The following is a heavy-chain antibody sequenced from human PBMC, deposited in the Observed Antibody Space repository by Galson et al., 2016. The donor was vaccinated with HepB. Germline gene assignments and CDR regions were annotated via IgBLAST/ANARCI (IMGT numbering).Heavy chain of an antibody. D-gene: IGHD2-15*01. CDR3: AKANIIMVTLGVFLDT. Sequence: SLRLSCAASGFPFNTYAMTWVRQAPGKGLEWVSGVSGHAGSTYYADSVKGRFAISRDNFKNTLYLQMNSLRADDTAVCYCAKANIIMVTLGVFLDTWGQGTLVTVSS. CDR1: GFPFNTYA. J-gene: IGHJ1*01. V-gene: IGHV3-23*01. CDR2: VSGHAGST.